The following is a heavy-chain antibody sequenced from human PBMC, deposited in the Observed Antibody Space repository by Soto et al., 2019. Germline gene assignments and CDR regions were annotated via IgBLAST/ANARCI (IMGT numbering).Heavy chain of an antibody. CDR3: EWFGALRNY. D-gene: IGHD3-10*01. J-gene: IGHJ4*02. Sequence: GSLRLSCAASGFTFSSYGMHWVRQAPGKGLEWVAVISYDGSNKYYADSVKGRFTISRDNSKNTLYLQMNSRRAEDTAVYYCEWFGALRNYWGQGTLVTVSS. CDR2: ISYDGSNK. CDR1: GFTFSSYG. V-gene: IGHV3-30*03.